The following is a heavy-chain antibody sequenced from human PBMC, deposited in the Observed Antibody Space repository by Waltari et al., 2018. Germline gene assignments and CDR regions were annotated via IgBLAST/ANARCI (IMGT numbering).Heavy chain of an antibody. CDR3: AKDFGVSPLSSSWWNYYGMDV. CDR1: GFTFSSYG. D-gene: IGHD6-13*01. V-gene: IGHV3-30*02. Sequence: QVQLVESGGGVVQPGGSLRLSCAASGFTFSSYGMHWVRQAPGKGLEWVAFIRYDGSNKYYADSVKGRFTISRDNSKNTLYLQMNSLRAEDTAVYYCAKDFGVSPLSSSWWNYYGMDVWGQGTTVTVSS. CDR2: IRYDGSNK. J-gene: IGHJ6*02.